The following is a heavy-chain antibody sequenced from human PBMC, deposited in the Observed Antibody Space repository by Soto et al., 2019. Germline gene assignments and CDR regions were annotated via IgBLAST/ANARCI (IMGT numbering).Heavy chain of an antibody. Sequence: QVQLVQSGAEVKKPGSSVKVSCKASGGTFSSYTISWVRQAPGQGLEWMGRIIPILGIANYAQKFQGRVTTTADKPTSTAYMELSSLRSEDTAVYYCAKDRPKARGDSEGYNYFAYWSQGTLVAVSS. CDR2: IIPILGIA. J-gene: IGHJ4*02. CDR1: GGTFSSYT. D-gene: IGHD5-18*01. CDR3: AKDRPKARGDSEGYNYFAY. V-gene: IGHV1-69*08.